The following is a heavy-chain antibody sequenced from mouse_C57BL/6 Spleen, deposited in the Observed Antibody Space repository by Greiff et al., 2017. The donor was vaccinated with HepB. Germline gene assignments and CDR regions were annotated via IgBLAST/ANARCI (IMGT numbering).Heavy chain of an antibody. CDR1: GFTFSDYY. CDR2: ISNGGGRT. Sequence: EVQGVESGGGLVQPGGSLKLSCAASGFTFSDYYMYWVRQTPEKRLEWVAYISNGGGRTYYPDTVKGRFTISRDNAKNTLYLQMSRLKSEDTAMYYCARRGDYDSYYYAMDYWGQGTSVTVSS. D-gene: IGHD2-4*01. J-gene: IGHJ4*01. CDR3: ARRGDYDSYYYAMDY. V-gene: IGHV5-12*01.